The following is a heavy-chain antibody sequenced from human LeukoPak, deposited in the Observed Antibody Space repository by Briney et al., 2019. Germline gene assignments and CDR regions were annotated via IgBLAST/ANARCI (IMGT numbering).Heavy chain of an antibody. D-gene: IGHD3-10*01. CDR1: GFTFSNAW. J-gene: IGHJ1*01. CDR3: AARVAGAGYFQH. V-gene: IGHV3-11*01. Sequence: GGSLRLSCAASGFTFSNAWMNWVRQAPGKGLEWVSYISGSGVTIYYADSVKGRFTISRDNAENSLYLQMNSLRAEDTAVYYCAARVAGAGYFQHWGQGTLIAVSS. CDR2: ISGSGVTI.